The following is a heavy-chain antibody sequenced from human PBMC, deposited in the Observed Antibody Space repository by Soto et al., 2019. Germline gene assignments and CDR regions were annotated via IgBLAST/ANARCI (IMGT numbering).Heavy chain of an antibody. CDR3: ASLSYGQLRYFDN. V-gene: IGHV3-7*01. CDR1: KFTFGDYW. J-gene: IGHJ4*02. Sequence: GGSLRLSCAVPKFTFGDYWMSWVRQPPGKGLEWISNIKQDGSDRNYADSVKGRFTISRDNADNSMYLQMNSLRAEDTAVYYCASLSYGQLRYFDNWGQGVLVTV. D-gene: IGHD3-16*02. CDR2: IKQDGSDR.